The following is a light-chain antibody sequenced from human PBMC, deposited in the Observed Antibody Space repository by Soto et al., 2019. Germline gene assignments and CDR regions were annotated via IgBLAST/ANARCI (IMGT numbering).Light chain of an antibody. CDR3: QQRSNLPLT. V-gene: IGKV3-11*01. CDR1: QSVSSF. Sequence: EIVLTQSPATLSLSPGERATLSCRASQSVSSFLAWYQQRPGQAPRLLIYDASNRATCIPPRFSCSVSGTDFTLTISSLEPEYFAVYYCQQRSNLPLTFGGGTKVEIK. J-gene: IGKJ4*01. CDR2: DAS.